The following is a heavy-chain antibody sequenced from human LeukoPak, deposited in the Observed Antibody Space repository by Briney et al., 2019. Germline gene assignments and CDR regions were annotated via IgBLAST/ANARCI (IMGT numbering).Heavy chain of an antibody. V-gene: IGHV3-48*01. CDR2: ISSSSSTI. J-gene: IGHJ4*02. CDR1: GFTFSSYS. D-gene: IGHD1-26*01. Sequence: GGSLRLSCAASGFTFSSYSMNWVRQAPGKGLEWVSYISSSSSTIYYADSVKGRFTISRDNAKNSLYLQMNSLRAEDTAVYYCARDGDVIVGATHFDYWGQGTLVTVSS. CDR3: ARDGDVIVGATHFDY.